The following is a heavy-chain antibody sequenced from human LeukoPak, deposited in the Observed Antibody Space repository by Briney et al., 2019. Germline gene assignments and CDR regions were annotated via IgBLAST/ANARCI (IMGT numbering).Heavy chain of an antibody. CDR2: INPSGGST. V-gene: IGHV1-46*01. Sequence: ASVKVSCKTSGGTFSSHSISWVRQAPGQGLEWMGIINPSGGSTSYAQKFQGRVTMTRDMSTSTVYMELSSLRSEDTAVYYCARERGRRVVVVPAARPPNWFDPWGQGTLVTVSS. CDR1: GGTFSSHS. D-gene: IGHD2-2*01. CDR3: ARERGRRVVVVPAARPPNWFDP. J-gene: IGHJ5*02.